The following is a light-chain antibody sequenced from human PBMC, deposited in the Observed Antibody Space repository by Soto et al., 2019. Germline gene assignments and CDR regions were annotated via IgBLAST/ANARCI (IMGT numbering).Light chain of an antibody. CDR3: CSYAGSNTGG. Sequence: QSALTQPRSVSGSPGQSVIISCTGTNSDVGAYDYVSWYQQHPGKAPKLIIYDVTKRPSGVPDRFSASKSGNTASLTISGLQAEDEADYYCCSYAGSNTGGFGGGTKLTVL. J-gene: IGLJ3*02. CDR1: NSDVGAYDY. V-gene: IGLV2-11*01. CDR2: DVT.